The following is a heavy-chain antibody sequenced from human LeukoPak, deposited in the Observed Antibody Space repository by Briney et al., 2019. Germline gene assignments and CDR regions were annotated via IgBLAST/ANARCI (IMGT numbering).Heavy chain of an antibody. V-gene: IGHV3-30*03. CDR3: ATVTWAGDRG. D-gene: IGHD2-21*02. CDR1: GFTFSSYG. CDR2: ISYDGSNK. Sequence: PGGSLRLSCAASGFTFSSYGMHWVRQAPGKGLEWVAVISYDGSNKYYADSVKGRFTISRDNSKNTLYLQMNSLRDEDTAVYYCATVTWAGDRGWGQGTLVTVSS. J-gene: IGHJ4*02.